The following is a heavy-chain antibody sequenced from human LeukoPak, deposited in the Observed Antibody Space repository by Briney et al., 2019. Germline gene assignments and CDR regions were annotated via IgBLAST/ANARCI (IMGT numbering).Heavy chain of an antibody. J-gene: IGHJ4*02. V-gene: IGHV3-23*01. CDR1: GFTFSNYA. Sequence: PGGSLRLSCAASGFTFSNYAMSWVRQAPGKGREWVSAISGNGGSTYYADSVKGRFTISRDNSKNTLYLQMNTLRAEDTAIYYCAKFRPITSVAGTIFHYWGQGTLVTVSS. CDR2: ISGNGGST. CDR3: AKFRPITSVAGTIFHY. D-gene: IGHD6-19*01.